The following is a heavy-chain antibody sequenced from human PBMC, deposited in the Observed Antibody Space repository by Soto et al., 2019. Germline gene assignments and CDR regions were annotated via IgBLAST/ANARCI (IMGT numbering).Heavy chain of an antibody. CDR3: ARTGDGHHDFLDY. V-gene: IGHV3-7*01. D-gene: IGHD1-1*01. J-gene: IGHJ4*02. CDR2: INQDGNED. Sequence: GGSLRLSCAASGFTFSSYGMNWVRQAPGKGLEWVANINQDGNEDNLLDSVKGRFTISRDNAKNSLFLQMNSLRVDDTAVYYCARTGDGHHDFLDYWGQGALVTVSS. CDR1: GFTFSSYG.